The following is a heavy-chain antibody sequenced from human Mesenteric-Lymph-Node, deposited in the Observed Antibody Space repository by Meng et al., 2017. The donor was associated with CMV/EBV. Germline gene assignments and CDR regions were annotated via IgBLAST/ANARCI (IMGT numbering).Heavy chain of an antibody. D-gene: IGHD6-13*01. CDR1: GFTFSSYS. Sequence: GESLKISCAASGFTFSSYSMNWVRQAPGKGLEWVSSISSSSYIYYADSVKGRFTISRDNAKNSLYLQMNSLRAEDTAVYYCARDKWIAAAGDDYYYYYYGMDVWGQGTTVTVSS. CDR3: ARDKWIAAAGDDYYYYYYGMDV. CDR2: ISSSSYI. V-gene: IGHV3-21*01. J-gene: IGHJ6*02.